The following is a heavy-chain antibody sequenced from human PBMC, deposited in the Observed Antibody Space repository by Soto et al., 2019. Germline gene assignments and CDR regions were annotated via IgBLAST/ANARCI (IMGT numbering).Heavy chain of an antibody. D-gene: IGHD6-6*01. V-gene: IGHV4-39*01. CDR2: IYYSGST. J-gene: IGHJ6*02. CDR3: ARHVAARPHYYYYYGMDV. Sequence: PSETLSLTCTVSGGSISSSSYYWGWIRQPPGKGLEWIGSIYYSGSTYYNPSLKSRVTISVDTSKNQFSLKLSSVTAADTAVYYCARHVAARPHYYYYYGMDVWGQGTT. CDR1: GGSISSSSYY.